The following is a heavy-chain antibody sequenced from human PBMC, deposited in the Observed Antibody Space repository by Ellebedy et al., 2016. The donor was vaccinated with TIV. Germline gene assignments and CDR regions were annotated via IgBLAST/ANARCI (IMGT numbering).Heavy chain of an antibody. J-gene: IGHJ3*02. V-gene: IGHV3-7*01. Sequence: GGSLRLSCAASGFSFRSYWMSWVRQAPGKGLEWVANVNQDGSQKYHVDSVKGRLTISRYNAKNSLYLQMNSLTVEDTAVYYCATDGNYGDYSFPRHAFEMWGLGTMVTVSS. D-gene: IGHD4-17*01. CDR2: VNQDGSQK. CDR1: GFSFRSYW. CDR3: ATDGNYGDYSFPRHAFEM.